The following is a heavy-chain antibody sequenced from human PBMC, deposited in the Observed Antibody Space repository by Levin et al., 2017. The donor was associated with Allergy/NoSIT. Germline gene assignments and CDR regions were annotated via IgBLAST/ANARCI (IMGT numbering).Heavy chain of an antibody. CDR1: GFTFSSYT. CDR3: AKNGPSGSRNYDY. D-gene: IGHD1-14*01. V-gene: IGHV3-23*01. J-gene: IGHJ4*02. Sequence: GGSLRLSCAGSGFTFSSYTMSWVRQAPGKGLEWVSAIYAGGDTTHYADSVRGRFTISRDNSKNTLYLQMDSLRAEDTAVYSCAKNGPSGSRNYDYWGQGTLVTVSS. CDR2: IYAGGDTT.